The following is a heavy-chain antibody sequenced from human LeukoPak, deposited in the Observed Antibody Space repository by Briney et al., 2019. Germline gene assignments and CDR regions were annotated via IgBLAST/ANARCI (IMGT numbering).Heavy chain of an antibody. CDR2: ISSSGSTI. CDR3: ARDGRWLVEVPFDY. D-gene: IGHD6-19*01. Sequence: GGSLRLSCAASGFTFSSYEMNWVRQAPGKGLEWVSYISSSGSTIYYADSVKGRFTISRDNAKNSLYLQMNSLRAEDTAVYYCARDGRWLVEVPFDYWGQGTLVTVSS. V-gene: IGHV3-48*03. CDR1: GFTFSSYE. J-gene: IGHJ4*02.